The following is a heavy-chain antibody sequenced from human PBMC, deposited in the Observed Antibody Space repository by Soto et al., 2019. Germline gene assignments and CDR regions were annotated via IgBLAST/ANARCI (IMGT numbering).Heavy chain of an antibody. Sequence: PSETLSLTCAVYGGCFSGYYWCCIRQPPGKGLEWIGEINHSGSTNYNPSLKSRVTISVDTSKNQFSLKLSSVTAADTAVYYCVSNSATNNIDYRALETLLPVSA. CDR1: GGCFSGYY. CDR2: INHSGST. CDR3: VSNSATNNIDY. D-gene: IGHD6-6*01. J-gene: IGHJ4*02. V-gene: IGHV4-34*01.